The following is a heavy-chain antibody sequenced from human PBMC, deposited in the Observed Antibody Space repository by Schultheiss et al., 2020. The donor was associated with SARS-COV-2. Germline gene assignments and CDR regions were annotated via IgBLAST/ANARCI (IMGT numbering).Heavy chain of an antibody. Sequence: GGSLRLSCTASGLTFSSYGMHWVRQAPGKGLEWVAVIWSDGSNKYYGDSVKGRFTISRDNSKNSLYLQMNSLRAEDTAVYYCARVGTIFGVVPHYYYYYGMDVWGQGTTVTVSS. CDR2: IWSDGSNK. CDR1: GLTFSSYG. V-gene: IGHV3-33*08. D-gene: IGHD3-3*01. J-gene: IGHJ6*02. CDR3: ARVGTIFGVVPHYYYYYGMDV.